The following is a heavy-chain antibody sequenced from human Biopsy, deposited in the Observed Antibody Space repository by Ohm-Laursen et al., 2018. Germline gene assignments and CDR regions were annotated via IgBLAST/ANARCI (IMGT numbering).Heavy chain of an antibody. Sequence: EASVKVSCKASGGTFSNSAINWVRQAPGQGLEWMGGFIPMFNTGKDAQNFQGRVTMTADKSTNTVYMELTSLRSDDTAMYYCARSMLGASTGDDAFDVWGQGTFVIVSS. CDR2: FIPMFNTG. J-gene: IGHJ3*01. CDR3: ARSMLGASTGDDAFDV. CDR1: GGTFSNSA. V-gene: IGHV1-69*06. D-gene: IGHD1-26*01.